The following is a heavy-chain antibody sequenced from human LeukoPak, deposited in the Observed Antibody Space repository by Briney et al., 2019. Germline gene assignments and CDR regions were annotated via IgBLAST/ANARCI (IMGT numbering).Heavy chain of an antibody. V-gene: IGHV1-18*01. Sequence: ASVKVSCKASGYTFTSYGISWVRQAPGQGLEWMGWISAYNGNTNYAQKLQGRVTMTTDTPTSTAYMELRSLRSDDTAVYYCARDDYGDYVGWTWGQGTLVTVSS. D-gene: IGHD4-17*01. CDR2: ISAYNGNT. CDR3: ARDDYGDYVGWT. J-gene: IGHJ5*02. CDR1: GYTFTSYG.